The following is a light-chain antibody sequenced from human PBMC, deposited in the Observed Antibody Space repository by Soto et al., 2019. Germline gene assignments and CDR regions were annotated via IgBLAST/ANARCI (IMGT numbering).Light chain of an antibody. J-gene: IGKJ4*01. Sequence: EIVLTQSPATLSLSPGEIATLSCRASQSVSSYLAWYQQKPGQAPRLLIYAASNRTTGIPARFSGSGSGTDFTLNISRLEPEDFAVYYCQQRSNWPPLTFGGGTKVEIK. CDR2: AAS. CDR3: QQRSNWPPLT. V-gene: IGKV3-11*01. CDR1: QSVSSY.